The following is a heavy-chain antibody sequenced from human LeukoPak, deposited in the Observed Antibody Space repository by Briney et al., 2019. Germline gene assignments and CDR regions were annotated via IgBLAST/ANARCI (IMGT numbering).Heavy chain of an antibody. D-gene: IGHD3-22*01. Sequence: SETLSLTCVVYGESFSGYYWSWIRQPPGKGLGWIGEINHSGGTNYNPSLKSRVTISVDTSKNQISLELRSVAAADTAVYYCASLITMIDHWGQGTLVTVSS. CDR3: ASLITMIDH. CDR2: INHSGGT. CDR1: GESFSGYY. J-gene: IGHJ5*02. V-gene: IGHV4-34*01.